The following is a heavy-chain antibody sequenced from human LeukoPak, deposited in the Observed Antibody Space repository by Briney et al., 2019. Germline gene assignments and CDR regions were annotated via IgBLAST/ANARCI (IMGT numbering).Heavy chain of an antibody. Sequence: GGSLRFSCAASGFTFSSYPMTWVRQAPGKGLEWVSVISGTGSNTYYADSVKGRFTISRDNAKNSLYLQMNSLRDEDTAVYYCAVVPAYDAFDIWGQGTMVTVSS. CDR3: AVVPAYDAFDI. CDR2: ISGTGSNT. V-gene: IGHV3-23*01. D-gene: IGHD2-2*01. CDR1: GFTFSSYP. J-gene: IGHJ3*02.